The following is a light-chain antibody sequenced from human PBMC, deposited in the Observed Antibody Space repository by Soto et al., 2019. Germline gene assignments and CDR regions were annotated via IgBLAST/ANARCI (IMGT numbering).Light chain of an antibody. CDR3: QQYKSYST. V-gene: IGKV1-13*02. Sequence: IQMTQSPSSLSAIEGDRVTIPCRASQDIGNDLGWYQQMPGKAPKLLIYDASSLESGVPSRFSGSVSGTEFTLTISSLQPDDFATYYCQQYKSYSTFGQGTKVDIK. CDR1: QDIGND. CDR2: DAS. J-gene: IGKJ1*01.